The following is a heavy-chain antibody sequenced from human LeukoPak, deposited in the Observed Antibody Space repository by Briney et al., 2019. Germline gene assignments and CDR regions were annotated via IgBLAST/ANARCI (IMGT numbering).Heavy chain of an antibody. CDR1: GGSISSYY. D-gene: IGHD3-9*01. CDR3: ASTLTYYDILTGYYKGTLFDY. V-gene: IGHV4-59*04. CDR2: IYYSGST. Sequence: SETLSLTCTVSGGSISSYYWSWIRQPPGKGLEWIGYIYYSGSTYYNPSLKSRVTISVDTSKNQFSLKLSSVTAADTAVYYCASTLTYYDILTGYYKGTLFDYWGQGTLVTVSS. J-gene: IGHJ4*02.